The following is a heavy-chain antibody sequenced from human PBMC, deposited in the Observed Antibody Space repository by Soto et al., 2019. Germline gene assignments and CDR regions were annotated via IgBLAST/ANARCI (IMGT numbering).Heavy chain of an antibody. Sequence: PSETLSLTCAVYGGSFSGYYWSWIRQPPGKGLEWIGEINHSGSTNYDPSLKSRVTISVDTSKNQFSLKLSSVTAADTAVYYCARGEKGYCGSTSCQRTDYWGQGTLVTVSS. D-gene: IGHD2-2*01. CDR2: INHSGST. CDR1: GGSFSGYY. J-gene: IGHJ4*02. V-gene: IGHV4-34*01. CDR3: ARGEKGYCGSTSCQRTDY.